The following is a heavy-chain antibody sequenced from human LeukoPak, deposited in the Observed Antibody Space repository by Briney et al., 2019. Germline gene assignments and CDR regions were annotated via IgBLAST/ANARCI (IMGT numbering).Heavy chain of an antibody. CDR2: IKQDGSEK. CDR3: ARDFSSSGWYGFDY. J-gene: IGHJ4*02. CDR1: GFTFSSYW. Sequence: QPGGSLRLSCAASGFTFSSYWMSWVRQAPGKGLEWVANIKQDGSEKYYVDSVKGRFTISRDNAKNSLYLQMSSLRAEDTAVYYCARDFSSSGWYGFDYWGQGTLVTVSS. V-gene: IGHV3-7*01. D-gene: IGHD6-19*01.